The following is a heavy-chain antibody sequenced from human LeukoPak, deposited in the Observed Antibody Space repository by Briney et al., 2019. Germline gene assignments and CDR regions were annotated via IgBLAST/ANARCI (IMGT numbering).Heavy chain of an antibody. CDR3: ASKPRGRYSSSWRLGAFDI. J-gene: IGHJ3*02. CDR2: INHSGST. CDR1: GFTLDDYG. Sequence: GSLRLSCAASGFTLDDYGMSWVRQAPGKGLEWIGEINHSGSTNYNPSLKSRVTISVDTSKNQFSLKLSSVTAADTAVYYCASKPRGRYSSSWRLGAFDIWGQGTMVTVSS. V-gene: IGHV4-34*01. D-gene: IGHD6-13*01.